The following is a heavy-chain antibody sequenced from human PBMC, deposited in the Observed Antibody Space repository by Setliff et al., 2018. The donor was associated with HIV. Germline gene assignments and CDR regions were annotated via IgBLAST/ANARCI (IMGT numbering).Heavy chain of an antibody. CDR1: GGSISSSSYY. CDR3: VTESAARPFDY. CDR2: IYTGGST. Sequence: SETLSLTCTVSGGSISSSSYYWGWIRQPPGKGLEWIGSIYTGGSTNYNPSLKSRVTISVDTSKNQFSLKLSSVTAADTAVYYYVTESAARPFDYWGQGTLVTVSS. D-gene: IGHD6-6*01. J-gene: IGHJ4*02. V-gene: IGHV4-39*07.